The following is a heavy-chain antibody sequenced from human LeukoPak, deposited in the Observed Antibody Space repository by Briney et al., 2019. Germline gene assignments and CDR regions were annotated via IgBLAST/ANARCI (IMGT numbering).Heavy chain of an antibody. CDR3: ARDGAQWLHYFDY. J-gene: IGHJ4*02. V-gene: IGHV1-2*02. CDR2: INPNSGGT. Sequence: ASVKVSCKASGYTFTGYYMHWVRQAPGQGLEWMGWINPNSGGTSYAQKFQGRVTMTRDTSISTAYMELSRLRSDDTAVYYCARDGAQWLHYFDYWGQGTLVTVSS. D-gene: IGHD6-19*01. CDR1: GYTFTGYY.